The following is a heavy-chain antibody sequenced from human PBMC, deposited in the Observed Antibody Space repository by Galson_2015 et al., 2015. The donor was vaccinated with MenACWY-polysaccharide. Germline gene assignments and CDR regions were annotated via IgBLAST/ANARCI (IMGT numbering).Heavy chain of an antibody. CDR2: IKPDGSDK. J-gene: IGHJ4*02. D-gene: IGHD6-19*01. V-gene: IGHV3-7*01. CDR1: GFTFSTYW. Sequence: SLRLSCAASGFTFSTYWMGWVRQAPGKGLEWVANIKPDGSDKYYVDSVKGRFTISRDNAKNSLYLQINGLRAEDTAIFFCARATYNGGWYPDYFDYWGQGALVTVSS. CDR3: ARATYNGGWYPDYFDY.